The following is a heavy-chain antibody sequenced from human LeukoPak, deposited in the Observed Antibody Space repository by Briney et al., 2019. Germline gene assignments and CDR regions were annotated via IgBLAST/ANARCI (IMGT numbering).Heavy chain of an antibody. J-gene: IGHJ3*02. CDR1: GYTLTELS. D-gene: IGHD3-16*01. CDR2: FDPEDGET. CDR3: ATTGVMSAAFDI. Sequence: GASVKVSCKVSGYTLTELSMHWVRQAPGKGLEWMGGFDPEDGETIYAQKFQGRVTMTEDTSTDTAYMKLSSLRSEDTAVYYCATTGVMSAAFDIWGQGTMVTVSS. V-gene: IGHV1-24*01.